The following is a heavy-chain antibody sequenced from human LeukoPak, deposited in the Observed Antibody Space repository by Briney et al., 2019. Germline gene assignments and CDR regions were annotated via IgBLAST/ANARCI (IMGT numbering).Heavy chain of an antibody. J-gene: IGHJ5*02. CDR3: ARDSGSSWYSSRWFDP. CDR2: INPSGGST. CDR1: GYTFTSYY. Sequence: GASVKVSCKASGYTFTSYYMHWVRQAPGQGLEWMGIINPSGGSTSYAQKFQGRVTMTRDTSTSTVYMELSSLRSEDTALYYCARDSGSSWYSSRWFDPWGQGTLVTVSS. V-gene: IGHV1-46*01. D-gene: IGHD6-13*01.